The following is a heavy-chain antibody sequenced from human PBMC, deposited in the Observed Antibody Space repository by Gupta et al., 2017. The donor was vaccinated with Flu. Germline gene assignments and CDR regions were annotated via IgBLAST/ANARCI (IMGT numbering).Heavy chain of an antibody. Sequence: QVQLQESGPGLVKPSGTLSLTCTVSGGSISNYHWSWFRQPPGKGLEWIAYVHDSGNIYYNTSLKSRLTISIDTSKTQFSLKLNSGTAADTAVYYCARSATPNYYDSSGYRPYGFDIWGQGTIFTVSS. CDR1: GGSISNYH. J-gene: IGHJ3*02. CDR2: VHDSGNI. D-gene: IGHD3-22*01. CDR3: ARSATPNYYDSSGYRPYGFDI. V-gene: IGHV4-59*08.